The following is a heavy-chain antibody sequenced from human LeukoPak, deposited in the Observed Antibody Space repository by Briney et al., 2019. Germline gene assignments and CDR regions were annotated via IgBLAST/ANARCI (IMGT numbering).Heavy chain of an antibody. Sequence: GGSLRLSCAASGFTFNNYAMSWVRLPPGKGLEWVSAVNGDGDSTYYADSVKGRFTVSRDNSKNTLSLQMNSQRAEDTAIYYCAKPLYMTTVPRGGFDSWGQGALVTVSS. D-gene: IGHD4-17*01. J-gene: IGHJ4*02. CDR1: GFTFNNYA. V-gene: IGHV3-23*01. CDR2: VNGDGDST. CDR3: AKPLYMTTVPRGGFDS.